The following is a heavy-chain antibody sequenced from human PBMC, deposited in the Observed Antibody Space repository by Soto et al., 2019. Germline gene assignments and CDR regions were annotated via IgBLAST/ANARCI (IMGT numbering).Heavy chain of an antibody. V-gene: IGHV1-46*03. CDR2: INPSGGST. CDR3: GRTTGFCSGGSCYSQREYYYYYMDV. Sequence: ASVKVSCKASGYTFTSYYMHWVRQAPGQGLEWMGIINPSGGSTSYAQKFQGRVTMTRDTSTSTVYMELSSLRSEDTAVYYCGRTTGFCSGGSCYSQREYYYYYMDVWGKGTTVTVSS. J-gene: IGHJ6*03. D-gene: IGHD2-15*01. CDR1: GYTFTSYY.